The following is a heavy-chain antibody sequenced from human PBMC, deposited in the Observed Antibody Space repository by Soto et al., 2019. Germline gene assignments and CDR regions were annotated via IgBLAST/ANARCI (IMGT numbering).Heavy chain of an antibody. CDR1: GFTFSDYS. Sequence: PGGSLRLSCETSGFTFSDYSMNWVRQFPGKGLEWVSYISGSSATIYYADSVKGRFTISRDNAKNSLYLQMTSLRDEDTAIYYCARAGLTTVLECYFGHWGQGTLVTVSS. D-gene: IGHD4-17*01. CDR3: ARAGLTTVLECYFGH. V-gene: IGHV3-48*02. J-gene: IGHJ4*02. CDR2: ISGSSATI.